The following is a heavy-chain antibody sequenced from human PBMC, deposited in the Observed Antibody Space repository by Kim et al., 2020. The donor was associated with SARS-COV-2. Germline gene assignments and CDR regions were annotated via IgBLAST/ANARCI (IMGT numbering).Heavy chain of an antibody. D-gene: IGHD3-10*01. CDR2: IYYSGST. CDR3: ARPPDGRLYFGGLAAGYGMDV. J-gene: IGHJ6*02. CDR1: GASISNSSFY. V-gene: IGHV4-39*01. Sequence: SETLSLTCTVSGASISNSSFYWGWIRQPPGKGLEWIGSIYYSGSTYYNPSLKSRVTTYVDRSKNQFSLKLSSVTAADTAVYYCARPPDGRLYFGGLAAGYGMDVWGQGTTVTVSS.